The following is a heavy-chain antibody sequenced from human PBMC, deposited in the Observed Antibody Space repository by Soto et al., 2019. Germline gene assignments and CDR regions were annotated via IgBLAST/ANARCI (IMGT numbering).Heavy chain of an antibody. CDR1: GGTFSSYA. CDR3: ARGTAPYYYDSSGYYRHFDY. CDR2: IIPIFGTA. D-gene: IGHD3-22*01. J-gene: IGHJ4*02. Sequence: EASVKVSCKASGGTFSSYAISWVRQAPGQGLEWMGGIIPIFGTANYAQKFQGRVTITADKSTSTAYMELSSLRSEDTAVYYCARGTAPYYYDSSGYYRHFDYWGQGTLVTVSS. V-gene: IGHV1-69*06.